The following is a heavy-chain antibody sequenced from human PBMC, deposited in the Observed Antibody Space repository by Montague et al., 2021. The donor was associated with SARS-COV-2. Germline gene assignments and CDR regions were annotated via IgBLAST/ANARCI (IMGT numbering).Heavy chain of an antibody. D-gene: IGHD3-10*02. CDR2: IYYSGST. V-gene: IGHV4-59*01. CDR1: GGSLSGYY. CDR3: ARCSGSSFYYFGMDV. Sequence: SETLSLTCSLSGGSLSGYYWSWIRQSPGKGLEWIGYIYYSGSTSYNPSLKSRITISLDTSKNQFSLRLTSVTAADTAVYYCARCSGSSFYYFGMDVWGPGTTVSVSS. J-gene: IGHJ6*02.